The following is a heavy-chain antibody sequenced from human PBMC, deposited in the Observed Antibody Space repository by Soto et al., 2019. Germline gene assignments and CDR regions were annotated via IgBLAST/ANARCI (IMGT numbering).Heavy chain of an antibody. Sequence: SESLSLTCTVSGGSISSSGYYWGGIRQPPGRGLEWIGNIYSGGTTYYNPSLKSRITISVDTSKTQFSLKLNSVSAADTAVYYCARGPSGDKVDYWGQGILVTVSS. J-gene: IGHJ4*02. CDR3: ARGPSGDKVDY. CDR2: IYSGGTT. D-gene: IGHD7-27*01. CDR1: GGSISSSGYY. V-gene: IGHV4-39*07.